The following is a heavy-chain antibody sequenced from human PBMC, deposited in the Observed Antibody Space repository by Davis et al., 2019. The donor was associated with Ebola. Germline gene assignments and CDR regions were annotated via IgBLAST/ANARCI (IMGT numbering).Heavy chain of an antibody. J-gene: IGHJ2*01. V-gene: IGHV4-39*07. D-gene: IGHD6-6*01. CDR1: GGPIRSSTYY. CDR2: INYAGNT. Sequence: GSLRLSCTVSGGPIRSSTYYWGWIRQPPGKGLEWIGSINYAGNTYYNPSLSRVTMSVDTSKNQFSLRLSSVTAADTAVYFCARLSGLFSSSSGALYFDLWGRGTLVSVSS. CDR3: ARLSGLFSSSSGALYFDL.